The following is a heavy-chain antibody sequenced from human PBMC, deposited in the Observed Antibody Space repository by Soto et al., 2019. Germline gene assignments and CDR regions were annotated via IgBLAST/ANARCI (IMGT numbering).Heavy chain of an antibody. V-gene: IGHV4-59*01. CDR3: ARGGNTALAYYFYGMDV. CDR2: IYYSGSP. D-gene: IGHD5-18*01. J-gene: IGHJ6*02. Sequence: QVQLQESGPGLVKPSETLSLTCTVSGDSISTYYWTWIRQPPGKGLEWIGYIYYSGSPSYNPSLKSRVTISVDTSKHQFSLKVSSVTAADTAMYYCARGGNTALAYYFYGMDVWGQGTTVTVSS. CDR1: GDSISTYY.